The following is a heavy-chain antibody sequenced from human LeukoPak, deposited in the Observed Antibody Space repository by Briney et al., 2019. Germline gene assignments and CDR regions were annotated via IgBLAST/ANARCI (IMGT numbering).Heavy chain of an antibody. V-gene: IGHV3-30*02. CDR3: AKGTSSPGYFDF. CDR1: GFTFIDSG. CDR2: IRYDGTNE. Sequence: GGSLRLACAASGFTFIDSGMNWVRQAPGKGLEWLTFIRYDGTNEYFADSVKGRFTISRDNSQKKLYLQMNNLRPEDTALYYCAKGTSSPGYFDFWGQGTQVTVSS. J-gene: IGHJ4*02. D-gene: IGHD1-26*01.